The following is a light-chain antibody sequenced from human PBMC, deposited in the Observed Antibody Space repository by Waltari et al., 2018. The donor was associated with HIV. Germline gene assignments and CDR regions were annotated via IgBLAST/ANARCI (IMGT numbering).Light chain of an antibody. Sequence: QSALTQPRSVSGSPGQSVTISCTGTNSDVGGYNLVSWYQQYPGKAPKFLIYYVNKRPAGVPDRFSASKSGNTASLTISGIQAEDEAEYYCCSYADSYSYVFGTGTKVTVL. CDR1: NSDVGGYNL. V-gene: IGLV2-11*01. J-gene: IGLJ1*01. CDR3: CSYADSYSYV. CDR2: YVN.